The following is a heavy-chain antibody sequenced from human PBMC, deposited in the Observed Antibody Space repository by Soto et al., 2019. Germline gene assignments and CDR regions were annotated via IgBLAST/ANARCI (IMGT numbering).Heavy chain of an antibody. J-gene: IGHJ5*01. CDR1: GFKFSNYA. D-gene: IGHD3-16*01. Sequence: VRLSCAASGFKFSNYAMSWVRQAPGKGLEWVSLISATGGGTYYADSVKGRFTISRDNSHNTLYLQVHSLTAEDTAVYYCAKDRRAGGNSAFYFDFWHQEAQFTASS. V-gene: IGHV3-23*01. CDR2: ISATGGGT. CDR3: AKDRRAGGNSAFYFDF.